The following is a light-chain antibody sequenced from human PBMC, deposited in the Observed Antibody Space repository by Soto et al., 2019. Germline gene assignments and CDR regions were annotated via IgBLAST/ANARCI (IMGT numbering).Light chain of an antibody. Sequence: QSVLTQPASVSGSPGQSITISCTGTSSDVGGYNYVSWYQQHPGKAPKLMIYEVSNRPSGVSNRFSGSKSGNTASLTISGLQAEDEAAYYCSSYTSISTLVVFGGGTKLTVL. V-gene: IGLV2-14*01. CDR1: SSDVGGYNY. CDR3: SSYTSISTLVV. CDR2: EVS. J-gene: IGLJ2*01.